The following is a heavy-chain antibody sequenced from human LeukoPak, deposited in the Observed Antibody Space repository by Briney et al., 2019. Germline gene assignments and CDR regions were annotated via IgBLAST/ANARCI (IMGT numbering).Heavy chain of an antibody. CDR1: GYTFTSYG. CDR2: ISGYNGNT. D-gene: IGHD3-22*01. CDR3: ARGVVITGLDY. V-gene: IGHV1-18*01. J-gene: IGHJ4*02. Sequence: ASVKVSCKASGYTFTSYGISWVRQAPGQGLEWMGWISGYNGNTNYAQKLQGRVTMTTDTSTSTAYMELSSLRSEDTAVYYCARGVVITGLDYWGQGTLVTVSS.